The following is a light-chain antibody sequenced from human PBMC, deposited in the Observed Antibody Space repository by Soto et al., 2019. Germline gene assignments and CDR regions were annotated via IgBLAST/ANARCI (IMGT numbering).Light chain of an antibody. CDR3: QEYSKWPSRT. CDR2: GAS. V-gene: IGKV3-15*01. Sequence: TQYPATLSVSSGDRANLSCMARQSVTRNVAWYQQNNGRAPRLLVSGASTRSSGIPDRFSGSGSGTEFTLTISSLQSEDFAGYYCQEYSKWPSRTFGPGTKVDI. CDR1: QSVTRN. J-gene: IGKJ1*01.